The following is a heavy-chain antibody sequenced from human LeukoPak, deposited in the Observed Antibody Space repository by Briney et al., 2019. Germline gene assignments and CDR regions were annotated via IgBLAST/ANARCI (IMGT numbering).Heavy chain of an antibody. D-gene: IGHD4-17*01. Sequence: PSETLSLTCTVSGGSISSYCWSWIRQPPGKGLEWIGYIYYSGSTNYNPSLKSRVTISVDTSKNQFSLKLSSVTAADTAVYYCARLTTVTTEPRFPLDWGQGTLVTVSS. CDR1: GGSISSYC. J-gene: IGHJ4*02. CDR2: IYYSGST. CDR3: ARLTTVTTEPRFPLD. V-gene: IGHV4-59*01.